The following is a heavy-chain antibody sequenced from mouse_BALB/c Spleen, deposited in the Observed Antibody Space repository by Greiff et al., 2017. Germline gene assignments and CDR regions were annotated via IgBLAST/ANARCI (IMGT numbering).Heavy chain of an antibody. CDR3: ARSGYYFDY. V-gene: IGHV5-17*02. Sequence: EVKLMESGGGLVQPGGSRKLSCAASGFTFSSFGMHWVRQAPEKGLEWVAYISSGSSTIYYADTVKGRFTISRDNPKNTLFLQMTSLRSEDTAMYYCARSGYYFDYWGQGTTLTVSS. CDR2: ISSGSSTI. D-gene: IGHD3-1*01. J-gene: IGHJ2*01. CDR1: GFTFSSFG.